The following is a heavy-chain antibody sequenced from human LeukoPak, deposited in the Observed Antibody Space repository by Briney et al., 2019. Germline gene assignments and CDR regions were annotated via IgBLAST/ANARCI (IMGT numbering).Heavy chain of an antibody. Sequence: SETLSLTCAVYGGSFSGYYWSWIRQPPGKGLEWIGEINHSGSTNYNPSLKSRVTISVDTSKNQFSLKLNSVTAADTAVYYCARGYYDFWSGYYGAYYFDYWGQGTLVTVSS. CDR3: ARGYYDFWSGYYGAYYFDY. CDR1: GGSFSGYY. J-gene: IGHJ4*02. CDR2: INHSGST. V-gene: IGHV4-34*01. D-gene: IGHD3-3*01.